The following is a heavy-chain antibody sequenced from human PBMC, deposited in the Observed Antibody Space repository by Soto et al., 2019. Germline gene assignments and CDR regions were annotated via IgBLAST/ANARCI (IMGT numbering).Heavy chain of an antibody. D-gene: IGHD2-15*01. CDR1: GYTFTSYA. J-gene: IGHJ4*02. CDR2: INAGNGNT. V-gene: IGHV1-3*05. Sequence: QVQLVQSGAEEKKPGASVKVSCKASGYTFTSYAMHWVRQAPGQRLEWMGWINAGNGNTKYSQKFQGRVTITRDTSALRAYLERSSLRSKDPAVYSCAREAFGGEFDYWGQGTLVMVSS. CDR3: AREAFGGEFDY.